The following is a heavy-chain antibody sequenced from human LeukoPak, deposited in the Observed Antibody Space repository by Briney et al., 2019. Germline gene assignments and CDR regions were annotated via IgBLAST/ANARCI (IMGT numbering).Heavy chain of an antibody. CDR1: GFTVDSNY. CDR3: ARGDDSGYYDYFDY. J-gene: IGHJ4*02. Sequence: GGSLRLSCAASGFTVDSNYLSWVRQAPGKGLEWVSTIDTGGNTYYAASAKGRFTISRDFSKNTVFLHMNSLRAEDTAMYYCARGDDSGYYDYFDYWGQGALVTVSS. CDR2: IDTGGNT. D-gene: IGHD3-22*01. V-gene: IGHV3-53*01.